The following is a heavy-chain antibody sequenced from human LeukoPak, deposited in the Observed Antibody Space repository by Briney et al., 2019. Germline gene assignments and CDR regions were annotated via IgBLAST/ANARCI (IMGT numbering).Heavy chain of an antibody. CDR3: ATYTNWVAGDV. D-gene: IGHD1-1*01. Sequence: GGSLRLSCVASGFTFSDSWISWVRQAPGKGLEWVADIKQDGSEKDYVDSVRGRFTISRDNAKNSLYLQMNSLRAEDTAVYYCATYTNWVAGDVWGQGTTVSVSS. CDR1: GFTFSDSW. V-gene: IGHV3-7*01. CDR2: IKQDGSEK. J-gene: IGHJ6*02.